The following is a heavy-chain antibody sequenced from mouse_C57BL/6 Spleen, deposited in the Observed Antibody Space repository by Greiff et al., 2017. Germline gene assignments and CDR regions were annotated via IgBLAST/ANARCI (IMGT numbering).Heavy chain of an antibody. J-gene: IGHJ2*01. CDR2: IYPGDGDT. V-gene: IGHV1-82*01. Sequence: QVQLQQSGPELVKPGASVKISCKASGYAFSSSWMNWVKQRPGKGLEWIGRIYPGDGDTNYNGKFKGKATLTADKSSSTAYMQLSSLTSEDSAVYYCTLYYYGSSFAYWGQGTTLTVSS. CDR3: TLYYYGSSFAY. CDR1: GYAFSSSW. D-gene: IGHD1-1*01.